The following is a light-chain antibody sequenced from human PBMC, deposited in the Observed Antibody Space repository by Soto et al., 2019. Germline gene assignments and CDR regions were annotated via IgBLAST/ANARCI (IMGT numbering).Light chain of an antibody. CDR3: SSYTSSSTLLYV. CDR1: SSDVGGYNY. CDR2: DVS. J-gene: IGLJ1*01. Sequence: QSALTQPASVSGSPGQSITISCTGTSSDVGGYNYVSWYQQHPGKDPKLMIYDVSNRPSGVANRFSGSKSGNTASLTISGLQAEDEADYYCSSYTSSSTLLYVFGTGTQLTVL. V-gene: IGLV2-14*01.